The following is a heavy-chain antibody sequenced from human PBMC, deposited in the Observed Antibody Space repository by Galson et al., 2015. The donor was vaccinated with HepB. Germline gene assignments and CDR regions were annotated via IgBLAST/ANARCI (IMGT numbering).Heavy chain of an antibody. Sequence: SLRLSCAASGFTFSNYAFHWVRQAPGKGLEWVALISYDGTNKYYADSLKGRFTISRDKSKNTLFLQMNYMRGEDTALYYCASLETRGMTTMPFDYWGQGTLVTVSS. V-gene: IGHV3-30-3*02. D-gene: IGHD5-24*01. J-gene: IGHJ4*02. CDR2: ISYDGTNK. CDR3: ASLETRGMTTMPFDY. CDR1: GFTFSNYA.